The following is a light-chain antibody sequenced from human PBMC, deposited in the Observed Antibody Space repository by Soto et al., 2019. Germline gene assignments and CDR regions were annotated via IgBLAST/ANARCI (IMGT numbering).Light chain of an antibody. CDR3: SSYTSSSTPLDV. Sequence: QSALTQPASVSGSPGQSITVSCTGTSSDVGGYNYVSWYQQHPGKAPKLMMYDVSNRPSGVSNRFSGPKSGNTASLTISGLQAEDEADYYCSSYTSSSTPLDVFGTGTKLTVL. CDR2: DVS. CDR1: SSDVGGYNY. V-gene: IGLV2-14*01. J-gene: IGLJ1*01.